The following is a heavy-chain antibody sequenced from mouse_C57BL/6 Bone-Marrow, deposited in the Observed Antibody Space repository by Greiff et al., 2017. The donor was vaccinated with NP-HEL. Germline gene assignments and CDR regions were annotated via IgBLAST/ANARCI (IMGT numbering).Heavy chain of an antibody. Sequence: QVKLQQPGAELVKLGASVKLSCKASGYTFTSYWMHWVKQSPGQGLEWIGMIHPNSGGTNYNEKFRSKATLTVAKSSSTAYMQLSSLTSEDSAVYYCAGGLLRSFYGYFDVWGTGTTVTVSS. CDR1: GYTFTSYW. CDR2: IHPNSGGT. CDR3: AGGLLRSFYGYFDV. J-gene: IGHJ1*03. D-gene: IGHD2-3*01. V-gene: IGHV1-64*01.